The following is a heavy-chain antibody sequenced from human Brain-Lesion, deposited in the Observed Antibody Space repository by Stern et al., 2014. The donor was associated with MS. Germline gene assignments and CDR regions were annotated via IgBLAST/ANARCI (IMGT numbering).Heavy chain of an antibody. J-gene: IGHJ6*02. CDR1: GGSISSGGYY. CDR2: IFNSGSN. CDR3: ARGRVVPGFQYYATDV. V-gene: IGHV4-61*02. D-gene: IGHD2-2*01. Sequence: VHLVESGPGLVKPSQTLSLSCTVSGGSISSGGYYWSWIRQPAGKGLEWIGRIFNSGSNSYNPSLKIRVTISIDPSKNQFSLRLNSMTAADTAVYYCARGRVVPGFQYYATDVWGQGTTVIVSS.